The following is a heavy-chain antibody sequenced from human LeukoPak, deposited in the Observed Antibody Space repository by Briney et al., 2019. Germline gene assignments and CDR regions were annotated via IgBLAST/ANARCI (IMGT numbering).Heavy chain of an antibody. D-gene: IGHD3-10*02. Sequence: PGGSLRLSCAASEFTFSSYNMNWVRQAPGKGLEWVSFISSSSSYIYYADSVKGRFTISRDNAKNSLYLQMNSLRAEDTAVYYCARGTMFPYYFDYWGQGTLVTVSS. J-gene: IGHJ4*02. CDR2: ISSSSSYI. CDR3: ARGTMFPYYFDY. CDR1: EFTFSSYN. V-gene: IGHV3-21*01.